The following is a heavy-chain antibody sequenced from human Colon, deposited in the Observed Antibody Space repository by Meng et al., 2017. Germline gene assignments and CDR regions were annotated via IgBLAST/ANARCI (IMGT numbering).Heavy chain of an antibody. CDR3: ARVNGDFDEAWFDP. CDR1: GASVSSASHY. Sequence: QMQLQESGPGLVRPSEPLPLTLPVSGASVSSASHYWSWIRQSPGKGLEWIGYIYYTGNTNYNPSLASRVSMSLDTSKNHFSLHLTSVTAADTAIYYCARVNGDFDEAWFDPWGQGTLVTVSS. CDR2: IYYTGNT. V-gene: IGHV4-61*03. D-gene: IGHD4-17*01. J-gene: IGHJ5*02.